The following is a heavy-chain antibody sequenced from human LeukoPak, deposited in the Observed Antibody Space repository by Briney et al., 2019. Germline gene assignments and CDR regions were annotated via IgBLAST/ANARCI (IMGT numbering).Heavy chain of an antibody. CDR1: GGSFSGYY. CDR2: INHSGST. V-gene: IGHV4-34*01. Sequence: SETLSLTCAVYGGSFSGYYWSWIRQPPGKGLEWIGEINHSGSTNYNPSLKSRVTISVDTSKNQFSLKLSSVTAADTAVYYCARDKDYYDSSGYYYGGYYFDYWGQGTLVTVSS. D-gene: IGHD3-22*01. J-gene: IGHJ4*02. CDR3: ARDKDYYDSSGYYYGGYYFDY.